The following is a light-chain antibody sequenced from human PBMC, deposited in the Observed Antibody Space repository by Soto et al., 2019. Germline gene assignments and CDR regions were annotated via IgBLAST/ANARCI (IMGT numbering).Light chain of an antibody. CDR1: QDIKDW. V-gene: IGKV1D-16*01. J-gene: IGKJ4*01. CDR3: QQYNIYPLT. CDR2: AAS. Sequence: DVQMTQSPSSLSASVGDRVTITCRASQDIKDWLAWYQQKPAKAPKSLISAASNLQPGVPSRFSGSGSRTEFTLTITGLQPEDSATYYCQQYNIYPLTCGGGTKVEIK.